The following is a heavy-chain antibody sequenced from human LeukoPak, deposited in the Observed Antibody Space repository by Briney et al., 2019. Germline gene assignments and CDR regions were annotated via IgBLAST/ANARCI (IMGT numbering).Heavy chain of an antibody. V-gene: IGHV4-39*07. D-gene: IGHD4/OR15-4a*01. CDR3: ARELADYGDYYYYMDV. J-gene: IGHJ6*03. CDR2: INYSGST. Sequence: SETLSLTCTVSGGSITSRSNYWGWIRQPPGKGLEWIGSINYSGSTYYNPSLKSRVTISVDTSKNQFSLKLSSVTAADTAVYYCARELADYGDYYYYMDVWGKGTTITISS. CDR1: GGSITSRSNY.